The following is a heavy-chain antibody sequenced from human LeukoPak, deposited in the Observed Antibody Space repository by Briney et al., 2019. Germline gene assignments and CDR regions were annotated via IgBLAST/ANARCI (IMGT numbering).Heavy chain of an antibody. CDR1: GSTFTKYW. J-gene: IGHJ4*02. V-gene: IGHV3-7*01. CDR2: IKQDGSDK. CDR3: AREVWGPEY. Sequence: GDSLRLSCAASGSTFTKYWMTWVRQAPGKGLEWVGNIKQDGSDKNYMDSVKGRFTISRDNTKNSVYLQMSSLRAEDTAVYYCAREVWGPEYWGQGTLVTVSS. D-gene: IGHD1-14*01.